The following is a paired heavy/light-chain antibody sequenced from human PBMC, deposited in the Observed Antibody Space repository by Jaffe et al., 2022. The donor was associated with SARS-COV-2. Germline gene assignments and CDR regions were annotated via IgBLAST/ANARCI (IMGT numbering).Heavy chain of an antibody. CDR1: GGSISSYY. V-gene: IGHV4-59*08. D-gene: IGHD3-3*01. J-gene: IGHJ6*02. CDR3: ARHGITIFGVVFPPYYYGMDV. CDR2: IYYSGST. Sequence: QVQLQESGPGLVKPSETLSLTCTVSGGSISSYYWSWIRQPPGKGLEWIGYIYYSGSTNYNPSLKSRVTISVDTSKNQFSLKLSSVTAADTAVYYCARHGITIFGVVFPPYYYGMDVWGQGTTVTVSS.
Light chain of an antibody. Sequence: QSALTQPASVSGSPGQSITISCTGTSSDVGSYNLVSWYQQHPGKAPKLMIYEVSKRPSGVSNRFSGSKSGNTASLTISGLQAEDEADYYCCSYAGSSTFEEEGSLVFGGGTKLTVL. CDR1: SSDVGSYNL. V-gene: IGLV2-23*02. CDR2: EVS. J-gene: IGLJ3*02. CDR3: CSYAGSSTFEEEGSLV.